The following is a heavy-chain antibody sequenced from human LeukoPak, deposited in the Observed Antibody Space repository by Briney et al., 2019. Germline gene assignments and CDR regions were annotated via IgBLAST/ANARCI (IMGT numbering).Heavy chain of an antibody. D-gene: IGHD6-19*01. CDR2: ISWNSGSI. V-gene: IGHV3-9*01. Sequence: PGGSLRLSCAASGFTFDDYAMHWVRQAPGKGLEWVSGISWNSGSIGYADSVKGRFTISRDNAKNSLYLQMNSLRAEDTAVYYCARSGDKSSGWLRFDSWGQGTLVTVSS. CDR3: ARSGDKSSGWLRFDS. CDR1: GFTFDDYA. J-gene: IGHJ5*01.